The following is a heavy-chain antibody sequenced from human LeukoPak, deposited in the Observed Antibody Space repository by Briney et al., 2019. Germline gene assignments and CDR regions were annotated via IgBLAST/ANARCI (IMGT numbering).Heavy chain of an antibody. CDR2: IYHSGST. CDR1: GGSISSGGYY. J-gene: IGHJ6*03. Sequence: PSETLSLTCTVSGGSISSGGYYWSWIRQPPGKGLEWIGYIYHSGSTYYNPSLKSRVTISVDTSKNQFSLKLSSVTAADTAVYYCARVVIPMVRGVISPDYYYYYYMDVWGKGTTVTVSS. CDR3: ARVVIPMVRGVISPDYYYYYYMDV. V-gene: IGHV4-30-2*01. D-gene: IGHD3-10*01.